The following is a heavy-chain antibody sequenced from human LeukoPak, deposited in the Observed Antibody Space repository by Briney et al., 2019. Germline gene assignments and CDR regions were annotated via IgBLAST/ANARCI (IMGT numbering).Heavy chain of an antibody. D-gene: IGHD3-22*01. J-gene: IGHJ3*01. CDR1: GGSISSGSYY. CDR3: ARQGGITMIVVVSGDAFDV. CDR2: IYTSGST. Sequence: PSQTLSLTCTVSGGSISSGSYYWSWIRQPAGKGLEWIGRIYTSGSTNYNPSLKSRVTISVDTSKNQFSLKLSSVTAADTAVYYCARQGGITMIVVVSGDAFDVWGQGTMVTVSS. V-gene: IGHV4-61*02.